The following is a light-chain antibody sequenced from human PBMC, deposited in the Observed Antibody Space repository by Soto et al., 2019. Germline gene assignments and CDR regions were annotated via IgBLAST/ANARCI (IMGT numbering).Light chain of an antibody. J-gene: IGKJ1*01. CDR1: QSVSSN. Sequence: ETVMTQSPATLSVSQGERATLSCRASQSVSSNLAWYQQKPGQAPRLLIFGASARATGIPARFSGSGSGTEFNLTISRLQSEDFAVYECQQYNNWTQTFGQGTKGDIK. CDR2: GAS. CDR3: QQYNNWTQT. V-gene: IGKV3-15*01.